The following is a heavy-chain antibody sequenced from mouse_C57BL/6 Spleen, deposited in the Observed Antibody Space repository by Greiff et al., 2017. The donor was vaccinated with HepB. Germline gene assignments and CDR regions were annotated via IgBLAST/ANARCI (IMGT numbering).Heavy chain of an antibody. D-gene: IGHD2-4*01. CDR3: ARSDDYDTARWFAY. Sequence: QVQLQQSGAELVKPGASVKISCKASGYAFSSYWMNWVKQRPGKGLEWIGQIYPGDGDTNYNGKFKGKATLTADKSSSTAYMQLSSLTSEDSAVYFCARSDDYDTARWFAYWGQGTLVTVSA. CDR1: GYAFSSYW. J-gene: IGHJ3*01. CDR2: IYPGDGDT. V-gene: IGHV1-80*01.